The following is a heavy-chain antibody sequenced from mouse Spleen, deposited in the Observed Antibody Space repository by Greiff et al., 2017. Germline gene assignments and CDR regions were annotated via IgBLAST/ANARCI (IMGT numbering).Heavy chain of an antibody. J-gene: IGHJ4*01. CDR3: ARHEERIYYDYSYAMDY. D-gene: IGHD2-4*01. Sequence: VQLQQSGAELVKPGASVKLSCKASGYTFTEYTIHWVKQRSGQGLEWIGWFYPGSGSIKYNEKFKDKATLTADKSSSTVYMELSRLTSEDSAVYFCARHEERIYYDYSYAMDYWGQGTSVTVSS. CDR1: GYTFTEYT. V-gene: IGHV1-62-2*01. CDR2: FYPGSGSI.